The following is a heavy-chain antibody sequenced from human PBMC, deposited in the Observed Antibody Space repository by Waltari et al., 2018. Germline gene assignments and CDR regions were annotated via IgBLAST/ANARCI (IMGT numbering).Heavy chain of an antibody. CDR2: INQDGSKK. Sequence: EVQLVESGGGLVEPGGSLRLSCVASGFSFSTYWMSWVLQAPGKGLEWVADINQDGSKKYYMGSMKGRFTISRDNAKSSVYLEMNSLRGDDTAVYYCARDWEGERPNFDYWGQGILVTVSS. V-gene: IGHV3-7*01. J-gene: IGHJ4*02. D-gene: IGHD1-26*01. CDR3: ARDWEGERPNFDY. CDR1: GFSFSTYW.